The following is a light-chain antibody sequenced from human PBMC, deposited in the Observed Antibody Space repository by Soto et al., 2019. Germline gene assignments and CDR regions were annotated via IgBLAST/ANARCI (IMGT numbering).Light chain of an antibody. CDR3: QSFDDVPL. Sequence: DIQMTQSPSSLSASVGDTVTITCQASHDINNYLNWYQQKPGKAPELLIYAASHLEIGVPSRFSGGGSGTDFTFTISGLQPEDFATYFCQSFDDVPLFVPGTKVDVK. CDR1: HDINNY. V-gene: IGKV1-33*01. J-gene: IGKJ3*01. CDR2: AAS.